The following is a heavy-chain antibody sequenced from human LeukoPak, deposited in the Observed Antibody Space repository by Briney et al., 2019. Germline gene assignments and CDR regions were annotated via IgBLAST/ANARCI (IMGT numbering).Heavy chain of an antibody. CDR2: INHSGST. V-gene: IGHV4-39*07. Sequence: SETLSLTCTVSGGSISGGSISSSSYYWGWIRQSPGKGLEWIGEINHSGSTNYNPSLKSRVTMSVDMSKNHFSLELSAVTAADTAVYYCARGVAYYNFERSKRVPWGFDYWGQGSLVIVSS. CDR3: ARGVAYYNFERSKRVPWGFDY. J-gene: IGHJ4*02. D-gene: IGHD5-24*01. CDR1: GGSISSSSYY.